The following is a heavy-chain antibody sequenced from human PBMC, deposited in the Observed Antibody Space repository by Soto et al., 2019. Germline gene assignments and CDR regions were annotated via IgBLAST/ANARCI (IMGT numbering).Heavy chain of an antibody. CDR2: LNAGNGNT. Sequence: QVQLVPSGAEVKKPGASVKVSCKASGYTCTRCAMHWVSQAPGQRLEWMGWLNAGNGNTKYSQKFQGRVTITRDTSASTAYMELRSLRSEDTDVYYCSSGYDFWSGGAYMDVWGKGTTVTVSS. V-gene: IGHV1-3*01. D-gene: IGHD3-3*01. J-gene: IGHJ6*03. CDR3: SSGYDFWSGGAYMDV. CDR1: GYTCTRCA.